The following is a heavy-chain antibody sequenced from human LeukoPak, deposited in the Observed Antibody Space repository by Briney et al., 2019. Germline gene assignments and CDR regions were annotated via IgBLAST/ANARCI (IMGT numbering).Heavy chain of an antibody. CDR3: VAGDWGARDSFDL. CDR1: GFTFNIYR. J-gene: IGHJ3*01. CDR2: RDHDGSQK. D-gene: IGHD2-21*02. Sequence: GGPLTLSCAASGFTFNIYRMIWLRQAPGKGREWLYNRDHDGSQKYYVDSVKGRFTISRDNAKNSFFLQMSSLRAEDTSVYYCVAGDWGARDSFDLWGRGTMVTVSS. V-gene: IGHV3-7*01.